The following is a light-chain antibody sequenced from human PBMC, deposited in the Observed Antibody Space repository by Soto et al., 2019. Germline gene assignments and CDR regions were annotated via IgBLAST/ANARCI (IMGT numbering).Light chain of an antibody. CDR2: DDS. Sequence: VLTQPPSVSVAPGQTARITCGGNSIGRKTVHWYQQRPGQAPVLVVYDDSDRPSDIPERFSGSNSGDTATLTISRVEDGDEADYYCQVWDGTSEVFGTGTKVTVL. V-gene: IGLV3-21*02. J-gene: IGLJ1*01. CDR1: SIGRKT. CDR3: QVWDGTSEV.